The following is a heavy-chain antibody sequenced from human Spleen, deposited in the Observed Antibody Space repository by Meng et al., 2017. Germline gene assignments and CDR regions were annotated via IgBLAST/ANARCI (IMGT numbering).Heavy chain of an antibody. CDR1: GFTFDDYA. D-gene: IGHD6-13*01. CDR3: ATGAAAADH. V-gene: IGHV3-9*01. Sequence: SLKISCAASGFTFDDYAMHWVRQAPGKGLEWVSGISWNSGTIGYADSVKGRFTISRDNAKNSLYLQMNSLRAEDTAVYFCATGAAAADHWGQGTLVTVSS. CDR2: ISWNSGTI. J-gene: IGHJ4*02.